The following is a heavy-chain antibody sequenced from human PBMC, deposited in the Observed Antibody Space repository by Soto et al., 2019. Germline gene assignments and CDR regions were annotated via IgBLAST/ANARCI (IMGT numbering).Heavy chain of an antibody. D-gene: IGHD2-8*01. CDR2: TLYSGTT. CDR3: ARNGALEF. CDR1: GGSISSGDYY. V-gene: IGHV4-30-4*01. J-gene: IGHJ4*02. Sequence: QVQLQESGAGLVKPSQTLSLTCTVSGGSISSGDYYWSWIRQAPGQGMKWTGNTLYSGTTNYTASLKSRLTMSVGTPKNQYSIKLTSVTAADTAVYYCARNGALEFWGRGTLVTISS.